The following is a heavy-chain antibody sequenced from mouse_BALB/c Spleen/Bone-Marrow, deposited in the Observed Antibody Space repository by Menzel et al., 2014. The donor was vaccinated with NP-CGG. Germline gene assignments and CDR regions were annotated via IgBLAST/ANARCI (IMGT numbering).Heavy chain of an antibody. V-gene: IGHV2-4*02. CDR2: IWSGGST. J-gene: IGHJ4*01. CDR3: ARKAYYYAMDY. Sequence: QVQLQQSGPGLVQPSQRLSITCTVSGFSLTSYGVHWVRPPPGKGLEWQGVIWSGGSTDYNAAFISRLSISKDNSKSQVFFKMNSLQADDTAMYYCARKAYYYAMDYWGQGTSVTVSS. CDR1: GFSLTSYG.